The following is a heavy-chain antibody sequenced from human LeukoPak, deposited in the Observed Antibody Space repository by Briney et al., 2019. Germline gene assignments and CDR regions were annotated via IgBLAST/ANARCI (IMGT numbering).Heavy chain of an antibody. Sequence: GTSLRLSCAASGFTFSRYGMHWVRQAPGKGLEWVAVIWSDGSNKYYADSVKGRFTISRDNSKNTLYLQMNSLRAEDTAVYYCARRRYSVYDFDYWGQGTLVTVSS. CDR1: GFTFSRYG. CDR2: IWSDGSNK. CDR3: ARRRYSVYDFDY. D-gene: IGHD5/OR15-5a*01. J-gene: IGHJ4*02. V-gene: IGHV3-33*01.